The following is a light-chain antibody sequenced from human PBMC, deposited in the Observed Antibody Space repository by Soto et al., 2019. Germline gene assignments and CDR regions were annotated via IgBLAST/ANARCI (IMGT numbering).Light chain of an antibody. V-gene: IGKV3-15*01. CDR2: GAS. J-gene: IGKJ1*01. CDR3: QQYNNWPWT. Sequence: EILMTQSPATLSVSPGERATLSCRASQSVSSNLAWYQQKPGQAPRLLIHGASTRATGFPARFSGSGSGTDFTLTISSLQSEDFAVYYCQQYNNWPWTFGQGTKVDIK. CDR1: QSVSSN.